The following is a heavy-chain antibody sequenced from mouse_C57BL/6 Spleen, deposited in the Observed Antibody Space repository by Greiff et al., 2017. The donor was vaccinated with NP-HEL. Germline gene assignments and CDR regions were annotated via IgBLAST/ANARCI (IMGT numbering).Heavy chain of an antibody. CDR1: GYTFTDYN. CDR2: INPNNGGT. Sequence: EVQLQQSGPELVKPGASVKMSCKASGYTFTDYNMHWVKQSHGKSLEWIGYINPNNGGTSYNQKFKGKATLTVNKSSSTAYMELRSLTSEDSAVYYGARSGAYYSNYDWYFDVWGTGTTVTVSS. V-gene: IGHV1-22*01. D-gene: IGHD2-5*01. J-gene: IGHJ1*03. CDR3: ARSGAYYSNYDWYFDV.